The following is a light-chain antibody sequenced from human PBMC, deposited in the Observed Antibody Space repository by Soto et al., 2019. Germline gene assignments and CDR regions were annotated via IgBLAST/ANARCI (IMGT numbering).Light chain of an antibody. J-gene: IGKJ1*01. CDR3: PHYGYSPLG. CDR2: AAS. Sequence: EIVLTQSPGTLSLSPGERATLSCRASQSFSSSYLAWYQQKPGQAPRLLIYAASSRATGIPDRFSGSGSGTDLTLTISQLETEDFGGYFCPHYGYSPLGLGQGTKVEIK. CDR1: QSFSSSY. V-gene: IGKV3-20*01.